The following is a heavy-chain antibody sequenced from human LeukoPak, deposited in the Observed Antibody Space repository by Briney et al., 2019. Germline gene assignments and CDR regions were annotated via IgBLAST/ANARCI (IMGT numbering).Heavy chain of an antibody. CDR3: ARVYCSSTSCYIDY. CDR1: SYTFTSYG. Sequence: AASVKVSCKASSYTFTSYGISWVRQAPGQGLEWMGWISAYNGNTNYAQKLQGRVTMTTDTSTSTAYMELRSLRSDDTAVYYCARVYCSSTSCYIDYWGQGTLDTVSS. D-gene: IGHD2-2*02. J-gene: IGHJ4*02. CDR2: ISAYNGNT. V-gene: IGHV1-18*01.